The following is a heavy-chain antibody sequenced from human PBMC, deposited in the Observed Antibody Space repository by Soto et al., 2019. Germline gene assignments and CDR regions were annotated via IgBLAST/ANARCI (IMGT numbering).Heavy chain of an antibody. J-gene: IGHJ4*02. CDR3: ARRSLDNYDFWSGTRVGFDY. D-gene: IGHD3-3*01. V-gene: IGHV1-18*01. CDR2: ISAYNGNT. CDR1: GYTFTSYG. Sequence: QVQLVQSGAEVKKPGASVKVSCKASGYTFTSYGISWVRQAPGQGLEWMGWISAYNGNTNYAQKLQGRVTMTTETSTSTAYMELRSLRSDDTAVYYCARRSLDNYDFWSGTRVGFDYWGQGTLVTVSS.